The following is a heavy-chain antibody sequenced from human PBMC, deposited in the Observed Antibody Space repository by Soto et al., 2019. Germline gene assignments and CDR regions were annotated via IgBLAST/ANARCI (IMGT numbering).Heavy chain of an antibody. D-gene: IGHD6-25*01. CDR3: ARADHNTANFDY. CDR1: GCTFSSYT. V-gene: IGHV1-69*02. CDR2: IIPILGIA. J-gene: IGHJ4*02. Sequence: GASVKVSCKASGCTFSSYTISWVRQAPGQGLEWMGRIIPILGIANYAQKFQGRVTITADKSTSTAYMELSSLRSEDTAVYYCARADHNTANFDYWGQGTLVTVSS.